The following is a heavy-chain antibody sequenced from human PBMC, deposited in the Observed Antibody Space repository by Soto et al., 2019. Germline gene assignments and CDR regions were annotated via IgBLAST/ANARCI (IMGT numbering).Heavy chain of an antibody. CDR3: ARLAGNYVASDI. Sequence: SETLSLTCTVPGGSISSYYWSWIRQPPGKGLEWIGYIYYSGGTNYNPSLKSRVTISVDTSKNQFSLKLSSVTAADTAVYYCARLAGNYVASDIWGQGAMVTVSS. V-gene: IGHV4-59*01. D-gene: IGHD4-4*01. CDR2: IYYSGGT. J-gene: IGHJ3*02. CDR1: GGSISSYY.